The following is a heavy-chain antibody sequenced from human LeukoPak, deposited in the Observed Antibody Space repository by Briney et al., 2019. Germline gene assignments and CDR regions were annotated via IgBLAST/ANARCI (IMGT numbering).Heavy chain of an antibody. CDR2: ISAGNGNT. J-gene: IGHJ4*02. Sequence: ASVKVSCKASGYTFTSYAIHWVRQAPGQRLEWMGWISAGNGNTKYSQNFQGRVTFISNTSATTAFMELSSLRSEDAAVYYCARGYGVRMIEAPHPTSFDYWGQGTLVTVSS. V-gene: IGHV1-3*01. CDR3: ARGYGVRMIEAPHPTSFDY. CDR1: GYTFTSYA. D-gene: IGHD3-22*01.